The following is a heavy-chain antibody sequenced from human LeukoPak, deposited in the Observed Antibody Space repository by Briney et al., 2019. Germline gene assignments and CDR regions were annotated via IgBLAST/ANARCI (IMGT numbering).Heavy chain of an antibody. CDR1: GGSVSSGSYY. Sequence: SETLSLTCTVSGGSVSSGSYYWSWIRQPPGTGLEWIGYIYYSGSTYYNPSLKSRVTISVDTSKNQFSLKLSSVTAADTAVYYCARVLCSGGSCYDYWGQGTLVTVSS. V-gene: IGHV4-61*01. CDR3: ARVLCSGGSCYDY. D-gene: IGHD2-15*01. J-gene: IGHJ4*02. CDR2: IYYSGST.